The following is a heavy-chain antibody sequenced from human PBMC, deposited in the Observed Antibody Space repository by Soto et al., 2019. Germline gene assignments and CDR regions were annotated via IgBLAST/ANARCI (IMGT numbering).Heavy chain of an antibody. D-gene: IGHD6-6*01. Sequence: QVQLVESGGGVVQPGRSLRLSCAASGFTFSSYAMHWVRQAPGKGLEWVAVISYDGSNKYYADSVKGRFTISRDNSKKTLYLQMNSLRAEDTAVYYCAREQLDWYFDLWGRGTLVTVSS. CDR1: GFTFSSYA. CDR3: AREQLDWYFDL. J-gene: IGHJ2*01. CDR2: ISYDGSNK. V-gene: IGHV3-30-3*01.